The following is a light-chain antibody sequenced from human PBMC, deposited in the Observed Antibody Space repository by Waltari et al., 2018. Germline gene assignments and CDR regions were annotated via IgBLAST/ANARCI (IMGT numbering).Light chain of an antibody. Sequence: SSELTQDPAVSVALGQTIRITCQGDSPRTYYAGWYQQKPGQAPLLVIDGINNRPSGIPDRFSGSRSGNTSSLTISGAQAEDEADYYCNSRDSSGNIVGFGGGTKLTVL. CDR2: GIN. V-gene: IGLV3-19*01. CDR3: NSRDSSGNIVG. J-gene: IGLJ2*01. CDR1: SPRTYY.